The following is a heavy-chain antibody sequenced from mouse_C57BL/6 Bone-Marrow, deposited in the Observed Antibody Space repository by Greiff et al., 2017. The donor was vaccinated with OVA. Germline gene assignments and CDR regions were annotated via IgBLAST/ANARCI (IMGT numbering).Heavy chain of an antibody. V-gene: IGHV1-9*01. CDR3: AIRGGSGSFFAY. D-gene: IGHD3-2*02. CDR1: GYTFTGYW. J-gene: IGHJ3*01. CDR2: ILPGSGST. Sequence: VQLQQSGAELMKPGASVKLSCKATGYTFTGYWIEWVKQRPGHGLEWIGEILPGSGSTNYNEKFKGKATFTADTSSNTAYMQLSSLTTKDSAIYYCAIRGGSGSFFAYWGQGTLVTVSA.